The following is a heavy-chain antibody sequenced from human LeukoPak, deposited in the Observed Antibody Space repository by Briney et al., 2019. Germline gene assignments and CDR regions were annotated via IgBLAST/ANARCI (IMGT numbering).Heavy chain of an antibody. CDR3: ARDLDTAMVGGHDY. CDR1: GFTFSSYS. Sequence: GGSLRLSCAASGFTFSSYSMNWVRHAPGKGLEWLSSISSSSSHIYYADSVKGRFTISRDNAKNSLYLQKNGLRAEDTAVYYCARDLDTAMVGGHDYWGQGTLVTVSS. V-gene: IGHV3-21*01. J-gene: IGHJ4*02. D-gene: IGHD5-18*01. CDR2: ISSSSSHI.